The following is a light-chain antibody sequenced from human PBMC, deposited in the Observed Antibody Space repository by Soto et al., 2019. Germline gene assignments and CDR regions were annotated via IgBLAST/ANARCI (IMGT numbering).Light chain of an antibody. CDR1: SSDVGGYSF. V-gene: IGLV2-14*01. CDR3: TSYTDRNNLV. Sequence: QSALTQPASVSGSPGQSVSISCTGTSSDVGGYSFVSWYQQHPGKAPKLIIYEVSDRPSGVSNRFSGSKSGNTASLTISGLQAEDEADYYCTSYTDRNNLVFGTGTKLTVL. CDR2: EVS. J-gene: IGLJ1*01.